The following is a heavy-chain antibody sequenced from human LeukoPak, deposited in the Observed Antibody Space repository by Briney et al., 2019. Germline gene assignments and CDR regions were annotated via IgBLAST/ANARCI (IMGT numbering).Heavy chain of an antibody. Sequence: GGSLRLSCAASEFTFSSYGMHWVRQAPGKGLEWVAFIRYDGGNKYYADSVKGRFTISRDNSKNTLYLQMNSLRAEDTAVYYCAKAHPSAVAGWGALGYWGQGTLVTVSS. CDR1: EFTFSSYG. CDR3: AKAHPSAVAGWGALGY. CDR2: IRYDGGNK. V-gene: IGHV3-30*02. D-gene: IGHD6-19*01. J-gene: IGHJ4*02.